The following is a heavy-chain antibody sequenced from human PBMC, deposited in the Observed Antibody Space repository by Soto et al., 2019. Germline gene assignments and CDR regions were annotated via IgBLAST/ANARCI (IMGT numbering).Heavy chain of an antibody. Sequence: PGGSLRLSCAASGFTFSSYAMSWVRQAPGKGLEWVSAISGSGSGTYYADSVKGRFTISRDNSKNTLHLQMNSLRAEDTAVYYCAKDCSIASCQRLFDSLGQGTLVTVSS. V-gene: IGHV3-23*01. J-gene: IGHJ4*02. CDR1: GFTFSSYA. CDR3: AKDCSIASCQRLFDS. CDR2: ISGSGSGT. D-gene: IGHD6-25*01.